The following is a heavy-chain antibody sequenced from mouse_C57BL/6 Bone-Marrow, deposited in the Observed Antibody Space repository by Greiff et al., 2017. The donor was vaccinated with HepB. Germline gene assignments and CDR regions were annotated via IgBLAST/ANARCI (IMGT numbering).Heavy chain of an antibody. D-gene: IGHD2-10*01. CDR2: IDPSDSYT. J-gene: IGHJ3*01. Sequence: QVQLQQSGAELVRPGTSVKLSCKASGYTFTSYWMHWVKQRPGQGLEWIGVIDPSDSYTNYNQKFKGKATLTVDTSSSTAYMQLSSLTSEDSAVYYCASPLLPAYWGQGTLVTVSA. CDR1: GYTFTSYW. V-gene: IGHV1-59*01. CDR3: ASPLLPAY.